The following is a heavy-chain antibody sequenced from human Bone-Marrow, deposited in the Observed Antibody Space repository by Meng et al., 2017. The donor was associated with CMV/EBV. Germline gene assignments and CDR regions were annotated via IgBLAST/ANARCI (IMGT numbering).Heavy chain of an antibody. CDR3: ARGRVGAQYNWFEP. CDR2: IYYSGST. V-gene: IGHV4-59*12. D-gene: IGHD1-26*01. Sequence: SETLSLTCTVSGGSISSYYWSWIRQPPGKGLEWIGSIYYSGSTYYNPSLKSRVTISVDTSKNQFSLKLSSVTAADTAVYYCARGRVGAQYNWFEPWGPGPRVTGSS. J-gene: IGHJ5*02. CDR1: GGSISSYY.